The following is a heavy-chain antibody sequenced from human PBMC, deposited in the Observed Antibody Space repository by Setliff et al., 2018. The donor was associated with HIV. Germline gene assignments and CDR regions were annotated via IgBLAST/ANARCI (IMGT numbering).Heavy chain of an antibody. D-gene: IGHD6-13*01. CDR1: GFRFSDYW. CDR2: IKQDGSEK. V-gene: IGHV3-7*01. J-gene: IGHJ4*02. CDR3: ARDRVAAAGEAYY. Sequence: GGSLRLSCGASGFRFSDYWMTWVRQAPGRGLESVANIKQDGSEKFYVDSVKGRFTISRDNAKNSLYLQMNSLRAEDTAVYYCARDRVAAAGEAYYWGQGTLVTISS.